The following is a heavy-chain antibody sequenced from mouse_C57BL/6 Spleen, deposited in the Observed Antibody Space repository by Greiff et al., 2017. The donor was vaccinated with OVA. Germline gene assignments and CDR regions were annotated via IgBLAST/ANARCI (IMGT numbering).Heavy chain of an antibody. V-gene: IGHV5-6*01. CDR3: ARITTGVTWFDY. J-gene: IGHJ3*01. D-gene: IGHD1-1*01. Sequence: EVHLVESGGDLVKPGGSLKLSCAASGFTFSSYGMSWVRQTPDKRLEWVATISSGGSYTYYPDSVKGRFTISRDNAKNTLYLQVSSLKSEDTAMYYCARITTGVTWFDYWGQGTLVTVSA. CDR2: ISSGGSYT. CDR1: GFTFSSYG.